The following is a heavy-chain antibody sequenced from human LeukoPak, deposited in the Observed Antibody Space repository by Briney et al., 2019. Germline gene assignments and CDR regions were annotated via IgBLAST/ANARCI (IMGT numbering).Heavy chain of an antibody. D-gene: IGHD3-10*01. Sequence: GGSLRLSCAASGFTYSNYAMSWVRQAPGKGLEWVSALSGSGDNTYYADSVKGRFTISRDNSKNTLYLQMNSLRAEDTALYYCARPASRGVGRYFDLWGRGSLVTVSS. CDR2: LSGSGDNT. V-gene: IGHV3-23*01. CDR1: GFTYSNYA. J-gene: IGHJ2*01. CDR3: ARPASRGVGRYFDL.